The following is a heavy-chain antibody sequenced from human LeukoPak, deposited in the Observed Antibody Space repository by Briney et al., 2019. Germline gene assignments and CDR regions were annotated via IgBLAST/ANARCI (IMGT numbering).Heavy chain of an antibody. J-gene: IGHJ4*02. V-gene: IGHV1-8*01. Sequence: ASVKVSCKASGYTFTSYDINWVRQATGQGLEWMGWMNPNSGNTGYAQKFQGRVTMTRNTSISTAYMELSSLRSEDTAVYYCASGDYVTERGIAVAGTDYWGQGTLVTVSS. CDR2: MNPNSGNT. CDR1: GYTFTSYD. CDR3: ASGDYVTERGIAVAGTDY. D-gene: IGHD6-19*01.